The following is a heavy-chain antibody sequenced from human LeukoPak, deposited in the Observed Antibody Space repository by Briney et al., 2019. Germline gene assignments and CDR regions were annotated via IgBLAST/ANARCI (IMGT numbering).Heavy chain of an antibody. CDR2: ISHDGGNK. Sequence: PGGSLRLSCVASGFAFSQFPVHWVRQAPGKRLEWVAFISHDGGNKKYGDSVKGRFTISRDNAKNSLYLQMNSLRAEDTAVYYCARDNAFYDILTGYPTGYMDVWGKGTTVTVSS. D-gene: IGHD3-9*01. CDR3: ARDNAFYDILTGYPTGYMDV. V-gene: IGHV3-30*03. CDR1: GFAFSQFP. J-gene: IGHJ6*03.